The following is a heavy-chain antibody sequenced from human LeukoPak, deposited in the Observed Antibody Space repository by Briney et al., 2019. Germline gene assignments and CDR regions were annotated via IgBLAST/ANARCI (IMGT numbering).Heavy chain of an antibody. CDR1: GDSVFSNSVA. CDR2: TYYRSKWFN. D-gene: IGHD1-26*01. V-gene: IGHV6-1*01. CDR3: AREDRLGHFDY. Sequence: SQTLSLTCAISGDSVFSNSVAWNWIRQSPSRGLEWLGRTYYRSKWFNDYTVSMKGRVTVNPDTSKNQFSLQLNSVTPEDTAVYYRAREDRLGHFDYWGQGTLVTVSS. J-gene: IGHJ4*01.